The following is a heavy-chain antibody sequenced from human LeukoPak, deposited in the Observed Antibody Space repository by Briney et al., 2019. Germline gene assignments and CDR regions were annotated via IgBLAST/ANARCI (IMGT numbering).Heavy chain of an antibody. CDR2: IYYSGST. CDR1: SGSISSYY. D-gene: IGHD6-13*01. CDR3: ARSSSSWYSTNAFDI. J-gene: IGHJ3*02. V-gene: IGHV4-59*01. Sequence: PSETLSLTRTVSSGSISSYYWSWIRQPPGKGLEWIGYIYYSGSTNYNPSLKSRVTISVDTSKNQFSLKLSSVTAADTAVYYCARSSSSWYSTNAFDIWGQGTMVTVSS.